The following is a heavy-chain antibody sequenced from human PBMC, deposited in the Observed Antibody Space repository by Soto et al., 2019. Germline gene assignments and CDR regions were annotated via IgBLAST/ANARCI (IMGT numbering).Heavy chain of an antibody. Sequence: QMQLVESGGGVVQPGRSLRLSCAASGFTFSSYGMHWVRQAPGKGLEWVAVISYDGSNKYYADSVKGRFTISRDNSKNTLYLQMNSLRAEDTAVYYCAKDWDYYDSSGYECFDYWGQGTLVTVSS. J-gene: IGHJ4*02. V-gene: IGHV3-30*18. CDR3: AKDWDYYDSSGYECFDY. D-gene: IGHD3-22*01. CDR1: GFTFSSYG. CDR2: ISYDGSNK.